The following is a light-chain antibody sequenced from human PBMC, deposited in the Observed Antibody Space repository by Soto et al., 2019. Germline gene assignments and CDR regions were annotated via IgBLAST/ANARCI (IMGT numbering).Light chain of an antibody. J-gene: IGKJ5*01. CDR3: QQRQSRPPIT. CDR2: DAS. Sequence: VLKQSPAALSLSPGERATLSCRASLNVNSYLAWYQRKPGQAPRLLIYDASNRAAGIPARFSGSGSGTDFTLTISSREPEDFALYYCQQRQSRPPITFGQGTRLEIK. CDR1: LNVNSY. V-gene: IGKV3-11*01.